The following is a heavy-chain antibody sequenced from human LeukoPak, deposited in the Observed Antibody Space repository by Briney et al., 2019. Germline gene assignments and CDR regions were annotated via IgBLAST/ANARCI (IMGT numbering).Heavy chain of an antibody. CDR1: GFTFSNYA. Sequence: PGRSLRLSCAAPGFTFSNYAMHWARQAPGKGLEWVAVISYDGSNKYYADSVKGRFTISRDNSKNTLYLQMNSLRAEDTAVYYCARDRFPYCSSTSCYFDQWGQGTLVTVSS. CDR3: ARDRFPYCSSTSCYFDQ. D-gene: IGHD2-2*01. CDR2: ISYDGSNK. J-gene: IGHJ4*02. V-gene: IGHV3-30-3*01.